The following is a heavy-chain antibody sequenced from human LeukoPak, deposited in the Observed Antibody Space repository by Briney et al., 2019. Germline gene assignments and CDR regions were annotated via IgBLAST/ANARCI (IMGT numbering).Heavy chain of an antibody. CDR1: GYTFTSYA. J-gene: IGHJ4*02. CDR3: ARAGDYVWGSYRYVPTPPDY. Sequence: ASVKVSCKASGYTFTSYAMHWVRQAPGQRLEWMGWINAGNGNTKYSQKFQGRVTITRDTSASTAYMELSSLRSEDTAVYYCARAGDYVWGSYRYVPTPPDYWGRGTLVTVSS. CDR2: INAGNGNT. V-gene: IGHV1-3*01. D-gene: IGHD3-16*02.